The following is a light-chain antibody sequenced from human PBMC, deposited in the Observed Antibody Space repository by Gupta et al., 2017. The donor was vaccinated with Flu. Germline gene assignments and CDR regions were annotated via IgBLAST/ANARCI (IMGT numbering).Light chain of an antibody. J-gene: IGKJ2*01. CDR1: QTVGGDY. V-gene: IGKV3-20*01. CDR3: QQFGDSPPYT. CDR2: HAS. Sequence: ETVFTTSPGTLSLSPRDRATLSCRASQTVGGDYLAWYQQKPGQTPRLLIYHASTRATGIPDRFSGSGSGTDFTLTISGLEPEDFAVYYCQQFGDSPPYTFGQGTKLDLK.